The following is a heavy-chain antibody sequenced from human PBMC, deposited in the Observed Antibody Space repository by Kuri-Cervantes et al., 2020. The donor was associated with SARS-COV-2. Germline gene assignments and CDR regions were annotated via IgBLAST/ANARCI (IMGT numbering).Heavy chain of an antibody. CDR3: ARGYGGSYRDYFDY. D-gene: IGHD1-26*01. V-gene: IGHV3-30-3*01. CDR2: ISYDGSNK. Sequence: GESLKISCAASGFTFSSYAMSWVRQAPGKGLEWVAVISYDGSNKYYADSVKGRFTISRDNSKNTLYLQMNSLRAEDTAVYYCARGYGGSYRDYFDYWGQGSLVTVSS. CDR1: GFTFSSYA. J-gene: IGHJ4*02.